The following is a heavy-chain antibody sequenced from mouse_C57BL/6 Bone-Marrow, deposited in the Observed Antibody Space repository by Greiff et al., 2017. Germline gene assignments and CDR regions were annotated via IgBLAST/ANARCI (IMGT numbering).Heavy chain of an antibody. D-gene: IGHD1-1*01. CDR2: IYPSDSET. CDR3: ARLHCYGSSLDY. CDR1: GYTFTSYW. V-gene: IGHV1-61*01. J-gene: IGHJ2*01. Sequence: QVQLQQPGAELVRPGSSVKLSCKASGYTFTSYWMDWVKQRPGQGLEWIGNIYPSDSETHYNQKFKDKATLTVDKSSSTAYMQLSSLTSEDSAVYYCARLHCYGSSLDYWGQGTTLTVSS.